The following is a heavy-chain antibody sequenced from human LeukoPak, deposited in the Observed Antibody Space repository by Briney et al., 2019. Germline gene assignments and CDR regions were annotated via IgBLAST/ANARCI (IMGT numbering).Heavy chain of an antibody. J-gene: IGHJ1*01. D-gene: IGHD3-22*01. Sequence: SGTLSLTCTVAGGSIRNSNYYWGWIRQPPGKGLEWIGSVYYSGTSYYNPSLKSRVTISVDTSKNQVSLRLTSVTAADTAIYFCMRPAEVGHYPTWGQGTLVTVSS. CDR2: VYYSGTS. V-gene: IGHV4-39*01. CDR3: MRPAEVGHYPT. CDR1: GGSIRNSNYY.